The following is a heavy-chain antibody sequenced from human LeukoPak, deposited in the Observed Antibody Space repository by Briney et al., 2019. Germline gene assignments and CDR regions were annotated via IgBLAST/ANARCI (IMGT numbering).Heavy chain of an antibody. V-gene: IGHV3-21*01. CDR2: ISSCSYI. Sequence: GGSLRLSCAASGFTFISYSMNWVRQAPGKGLAWVSSISSCSYIYYPDSVTGRFTISRDNANKSLYLQMNSLIAEDTAVYYCAEVGSHDSSGSYYFNYCGQRTLVTVSS. CDR1: GFTFISYS. D-gene: IGHD3-22*01. J-gene: IGHJ4*02. CDR3: AEVGSHDSSGSYYFNY.